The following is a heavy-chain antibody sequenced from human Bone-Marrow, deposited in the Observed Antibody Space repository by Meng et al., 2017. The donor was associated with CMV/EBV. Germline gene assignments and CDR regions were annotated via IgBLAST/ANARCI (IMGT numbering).Heavy chain of an antibody. J-gene: IGHJ6*02. D-gene: IGHD3-3*01. V-gene: IGHV1-2*02. CDR1: GYTFTGYY. CDR2: INPNSGGT. CDR3: ASRLEGFLGDYYYYGMEV. Sequence: ASVKVSCKASGYTFTGYYMHWVRQAPGQGLEWMGWINPNSGGTNYAQKFQGRVTMTRDTSISTAYMELSRLRSDDTAVYYCASRLEGFLGDYYYYGMEVWGQGTTVTVSS.